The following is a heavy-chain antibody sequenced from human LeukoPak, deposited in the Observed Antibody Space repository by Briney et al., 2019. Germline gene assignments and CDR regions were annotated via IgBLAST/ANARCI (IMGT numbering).Heavy chain of an antibody. J-gene: IGHJ4*02. CDR2: ISWNSGSI. CDR1: GCTFDDYA. D-gene: IGHD1-26*01. CDR3: AKDEGASWELLGQFDY. Sequence: GGSLRLSCAASGCTFDDYAMHWVRQAPGKGLEWVSGISWNSGSIGYADSVKGRFTISRDNAKNSLYLQMNSLRAEDTALYYCAKDEGASWELLGQFDYWGQGTLVTVSS. V-gene: IGHV3-9*01.